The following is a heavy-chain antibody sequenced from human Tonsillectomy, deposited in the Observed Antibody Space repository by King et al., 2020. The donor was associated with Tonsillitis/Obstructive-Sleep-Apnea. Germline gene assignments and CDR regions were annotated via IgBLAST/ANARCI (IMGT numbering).Heavy chain of an antibody. CDR3: AREEHVQNSYNDY. CDR1: GYIFTNYG. Sequence: QLVQSGAEAKKPGASVKVSCKASGYIFTNYGITWVRQAPGQGLEWLGWISAYNCNTDDAQKFQGRLTITTETSTSTAYMELRSLTSDDTAVYYCAREEHVQNSYNDYWGQGTLVTVSA. CDR2: ISAYNCNT. V-gene: IGHV1-18*01. D-gene: IGHD4-23*01. J-gene: IGHJ4*02.